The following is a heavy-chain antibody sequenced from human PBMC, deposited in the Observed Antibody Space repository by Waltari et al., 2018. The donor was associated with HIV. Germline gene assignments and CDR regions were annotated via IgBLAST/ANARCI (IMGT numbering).Heavy chain of an antibody. V-gene: IGHV1-8*01. CDR3: ARGRVTMVRGVTDYYYYGMDV. CDR2: KNPNSGNT. D-gene: IGHD3-10*01. Sequence: QVQLVQSGAEVKKPGASVKVSCKASGYTFTSYDINWVRQATGQGLEWMGWKNPNSGNTGYAQKFQGRVTMTRNTSISTAYMELSSLRSEDTAVYYCARGRVTMVRGVTDYYYYGMDVWGQGTTVTVSS. CDR1: GYTFTSYD. J-gene: IGHJ6*02.